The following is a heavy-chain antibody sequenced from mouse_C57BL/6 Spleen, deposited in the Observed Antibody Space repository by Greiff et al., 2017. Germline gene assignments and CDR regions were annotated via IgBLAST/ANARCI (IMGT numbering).Heavy chain of an antibody. J-gene: IGHJ4*01. CDR1: GYAFSSSW. CDR3: ARPTVVANYYAMDY. V-gene: IGHV1-82*01. Sequence: VQLQQSGPELVKPGASVKISCKASGYAFSSSWMNWVKQRPGKGLEWIGRIYPGDGDTNYNGKFKGKATLTADKSSSTAYMQLSSLTSEDSAVYVCARPTVVANYYAMDYWGQGTSVTVSS. D-gene: IGHD1-1*01. CDR2: IYPGDGDT.